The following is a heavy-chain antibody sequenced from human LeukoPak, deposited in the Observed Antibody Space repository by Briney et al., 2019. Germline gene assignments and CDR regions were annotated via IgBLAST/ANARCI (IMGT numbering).Heavy chain of an antibody. Sequence: SETLSLTCTVSGGSISSYYWSWIRQPAGKGLEWIGRIYTSGSTNYNPSLKSRVTMSVDTSKNQFSLKLSSVTAADTAVYYCARFYDSSGRDAFDIWGQGTMVTVSS. J-gene: IGHJ3*02. CDR2: IYTSGST. CDR1: GGSISSYY. CDR3: ARFYDSSGRDAFDI. D-gene: IGHD3-22*01. V-gene: IGHV4-4*07.